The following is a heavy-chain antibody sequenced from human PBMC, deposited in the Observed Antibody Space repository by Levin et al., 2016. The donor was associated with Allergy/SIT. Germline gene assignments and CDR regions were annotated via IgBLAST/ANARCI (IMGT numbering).Heavy chain of an antibody. CDR2: TYYRSKWYN. D-gene: IGHD2-15*01. CDR3: ARDLGGFDY. Sequence: WIRQSPSRGLEWLGRTYYRSKWYNDYAVSVKSRININADTSKNQFSLHLNSVTPEDTAVYYCARDLGGFDYWGQGTLVTVSS. J-gene: IGHJ4*02. V-gene: IGHV6-1*01.